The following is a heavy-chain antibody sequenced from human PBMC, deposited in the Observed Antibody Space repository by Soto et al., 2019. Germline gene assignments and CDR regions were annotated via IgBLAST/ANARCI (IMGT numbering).Heavy chain of an antibody. V-gene: IGHV3-23*01. CDR2: ISGGGGST. D-gene: IGHD3-22*01. CDR3: AKDPTSYDSSAQFDS. J-gene: IGHJ4*02. Sequence: PGGSLRLSCAASGRTFTSYDMSWVRQAPGKGLEWVSGISGGGGSTYYADSVKGRFTISRDNSNNTLYLQMNSLRAEDTAVYYCAKDPTSYDSSAQFDSWGQGTLVTVSS. CDR1: GRTFTSYD.